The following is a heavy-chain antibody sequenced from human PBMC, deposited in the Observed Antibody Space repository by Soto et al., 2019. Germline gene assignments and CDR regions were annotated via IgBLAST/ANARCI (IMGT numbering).Heavy chain of an antibody. CDR3: AKIGYYYDSSGYYDYYYGMDV. CDR2: ISGSGGST. Sequence: EVQLLESGGGLVQPGGSLRLSCAASGFTFSSYAMSWVRQAPGKGLEWVSAISGSGGSTYYADSVKGRFTISRDNSKNTLYPQMNSLRAEDTAVYYCAKIGYYYDSSGYYDYYYGMDVWGQGTTVTVSS. V-gene: IGHV3-23*01. CDR1: GFTFSSYA. D-gene: IGHD3-22*01. J-gene: IGHJ6*02.